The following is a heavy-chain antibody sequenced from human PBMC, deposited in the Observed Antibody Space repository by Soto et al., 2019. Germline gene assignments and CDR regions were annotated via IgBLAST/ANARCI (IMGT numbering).Heavy chain of an antibody. CDR1: GVSISSKNFY. CDR3: ATTRCIAVGGIFDY. Sequence: PSETLSLTCTVSGVSISSKNFYWGWIRQSPGKGLEWIGTLYSGSTFSSLSLKNRFTISVDTSKNQVSLKLRSVAAADTAIYYFATTRCIAVGGIFDYWGQGTQVTVSS. CDR2: LYSGST. J-gene: IGHJ4*02. D-gene: IGHD3-9*01. V-gene: IGHV4-39*01.